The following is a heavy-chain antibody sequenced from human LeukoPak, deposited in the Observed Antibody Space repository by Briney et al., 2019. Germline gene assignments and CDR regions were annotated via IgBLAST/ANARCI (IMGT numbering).Heavy chain of an antibody. J-gene: IGHJ6*02. CDR1: GFTFSSYA. CDR2: ISGSGGST. D-gene: IGHD2-2*02. Sequence: GVLRLSCAASGFTFSSYAMSWVRQAPGKGLEWVSAISGSGGSTYYADSVKGRFTISRDNSKNTLYLQMNSLRAEDTAVYYCARYIVVVPAAIRDLPPPYYYYGMDVWGQGTTVTVSS. V-gene: IGHV3-23*01. CDR3: ARYIVVVPAAIRDLPPPYYYYGMDV.